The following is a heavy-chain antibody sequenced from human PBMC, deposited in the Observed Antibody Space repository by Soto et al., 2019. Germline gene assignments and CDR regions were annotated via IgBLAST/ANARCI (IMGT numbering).Heavy chain of an antibody. CDR3: ARLGGYCTTSCYGYYGMDV. V-gene: IGHV4-39*01. D-gene: IGHD2-8*01. J-gene: IGHJ6*02. Sequence: SENLSLTCTVSGGSIRSGTYSWGWIRKTTGKGLEWIGTFYYSGSTYYNPSLKSRVTISVDTSKNQFSLKVSSVTAADTAVYYCARLGGYCTTSCYGYYGMDVWGQGPTVT. CDR2: FYYSGST. CDR1: GGSIRSGTYS.